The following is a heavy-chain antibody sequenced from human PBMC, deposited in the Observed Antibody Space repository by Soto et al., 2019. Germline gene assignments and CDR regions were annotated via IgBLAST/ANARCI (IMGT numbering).Heavy chain of an antibody. J-gene: IGHJ4*02. Sequence: GGSLRLSCAASGFTFSSYGMHWVRQAPGKGLEWVAVISYDGSNKYYADSVKGRFTISRDNSKNTLYLQMNSLRAEDTAVYYCAKDSRIGLWFGELLLPYYFDYWGQGTLVTVSS. D-gene: IGHD3-10*01. V-gene: IGHV3-30*18. CDR3: AKDSRIGLWFGELLLPYYFDY. CDR2: ISYDGSNK. CDR1: GFTFSSYG.